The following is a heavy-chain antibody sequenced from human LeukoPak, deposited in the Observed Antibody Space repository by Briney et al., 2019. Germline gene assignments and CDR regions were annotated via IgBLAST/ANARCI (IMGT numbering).Heavy chain of an antibody. D-gene: IGHD3-16*01. CDR3: ARDLGALYYMDV. Sequence: GGSLRLSCAASGFTFSSYGMHWVRQAPGKGLEWVAFIRYDGSNKYYADSVKGRFTISRDNAKNSLYLQMNSLRAEDTAVYYCARDLGALYYMDVWGKGTTVTISS. CDR1: GFTFSSYG. J-gene: IGHJ6*03. CDR2: IRYDGSNK. V-gene: IGHV3-30*02.